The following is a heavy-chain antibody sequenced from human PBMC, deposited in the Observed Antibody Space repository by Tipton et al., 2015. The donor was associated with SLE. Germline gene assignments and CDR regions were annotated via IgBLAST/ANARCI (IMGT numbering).Heavy chain of an antibody. Sequence: TLSLTCTVSGGSISNYYWSWIRQPAGKGLEWIGRIYTSGGTNYNPSLKSRVTISVDTSKNQFSLKLCSVTAADTAVYYCAGAWQGYCSGGTCYVLDYWGQGTLVTVSS. J-gene: IGHJ4*02. CDR3: AGAWQGYCSGGTCYVLDY. D-gene: IGHD2-15*01. CDR2: IYTSGGT. V-gene: IGHV4-4*07. CDR1: GGSISNYY.